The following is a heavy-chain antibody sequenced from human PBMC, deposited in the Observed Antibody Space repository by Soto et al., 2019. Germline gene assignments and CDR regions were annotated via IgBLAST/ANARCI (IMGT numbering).Heavy chain of an antibody. D-gene: IGHD1-1*01. J-gene: IGHJ4*02. V-gene: IGHV3-9*02. CDR2: IXGDSSRV. Sequence: DVQLVESGGGLVQPGRSLRLSCAASGFTSNDYAMHWVRQGPGRGLEWVSGIXGDSSRVGYADSVKGRFTISRDNAQNSLFLQMNSLRAEDTAFYYCVKDVQPGGAGYWGQGTLVTVSS. CDR1: GFTSNDYA. CDR3: VKDVQPGGAGY.